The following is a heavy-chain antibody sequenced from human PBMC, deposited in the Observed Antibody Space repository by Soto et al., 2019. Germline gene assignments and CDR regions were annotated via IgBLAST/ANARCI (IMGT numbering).Heavy chain of an antibody. D-gene: IGHD6-19*01. CDR1: GGTFSSYA. J-gene: IGHJ6*02. CDR3: ARAEESRGWYQNYYYGMDG. V-gene: IGHV1-69*06. CDR2: IIPIFGTA. Sequence: SVKVSCTASGGTFSSYAISWVRQAPGQGLEWMGGIIPIFGTANYAQKFQGRVTITADKSTSTAYMELSSLRSEDTAVYYCARAEESRGWYQNYYYGMDGWGQGTTVTVSS.